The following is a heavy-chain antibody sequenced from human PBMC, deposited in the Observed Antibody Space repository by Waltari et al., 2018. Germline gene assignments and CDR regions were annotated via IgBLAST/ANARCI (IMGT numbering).Heavy chain of an antibody. V-gene: IGHV3-23*01. CDR1: GFTFSDYA. CDR2: STSGGST. Sequence: EVQLLESGGGLVQPGGSLRLSCAASGFTFSDYAMSWVRQAPGKGLRYVSSSTSGGSTYYADSVKGRFAISRDNSKNTLYLQMNSLGAEDTAVYYCVKLHYDTSGYYGKVDYWGQGTLVTVSS. CDR3: VKLHYDTSGYYGKVDY. J-gene: IGHJ4*02. D-gene: IGHD3-22*01.